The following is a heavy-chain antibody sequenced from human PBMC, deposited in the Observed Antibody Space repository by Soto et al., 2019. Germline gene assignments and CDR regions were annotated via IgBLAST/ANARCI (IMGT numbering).Heavy chain of an antibody. V-gene: IGHV3-23*01. CDR2: TGLSGRTT. CDR3: ATVHNTSRSFNF. Sequence: EVQLLESGGGLVQPGGSLRLSCVASGLTFSVSAMIWVRQAPGKGLEWVSTTGLSGRTTYYGDSVKGRFTVARDNSKNTLDLQMSSLRAEDTAVYYCATVHNTSRSFNFWGRGTLVTVSS. J-gene: IGHJ4*02. D-gene: IGHD1-20*01. CDR1: GLTFSVSA.